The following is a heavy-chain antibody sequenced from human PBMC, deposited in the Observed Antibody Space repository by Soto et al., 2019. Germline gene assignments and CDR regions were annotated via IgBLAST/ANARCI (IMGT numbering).Heavy chain of an antibody. Sequence: ASVKVSCKASGYTFTSYAMNSVRQAPGQGLEWMGWINTNTGNPTYAQGFTGRFVFSLDTSVSTAYLQICSLKAEDTAVYYCARDRAITHRWRWFDPWGQGTLVTVSS. CDR1: GYTFTSYA. CDR3: ARDRAITHRWRWFDP. CDR2: INTNTGNP. D-gene: IGHD1-20*01. J-gene: IGHJ5*02. V-gene: IGHV7-4-1*01.